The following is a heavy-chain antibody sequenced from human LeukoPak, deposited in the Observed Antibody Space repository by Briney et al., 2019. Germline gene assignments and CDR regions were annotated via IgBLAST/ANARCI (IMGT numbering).Heavy chain of an antibody. D-gene: IGHD2-21*01. V-gene: IGHV4-34*01. J-gene: IGHJ4*02. CDR2: INHSGST. CDR3: ARDRSFDGYCDFDQ. Sequence: SETLSLTCAVYGGSFSGYYWSWIRQPPGKGLEWIGEINHSGSTNYNPSLKSRVTISVDTSKNQFSLKLSSVTAADTAVYYCARDRSFDGYCDFDQWGQGTLVTVSS. CDR1: GGSFSGYY.